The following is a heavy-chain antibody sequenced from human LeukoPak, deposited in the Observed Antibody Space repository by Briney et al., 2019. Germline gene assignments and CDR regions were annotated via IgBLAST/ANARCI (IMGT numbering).Heavy chain of an antibody. CDR2: ISGGGATA. CDR1: GFAFRDYA. Sequence: HPGGSLRLSCAASGFAFRDYAISWVRQAPGKGLEWVSVISGGGATAHYTDSVKGRFTISRDNYKNTVSLQMNSLRAEDTAVYYCASDYYDRSGDYTFDHWGQGTQVTVSS. J-gene: IGHJ4*02. CDR3: ASDYYDRSGDYTFDH. D-gene: IGHD3-22*01. V-gene: IGHV3-23*01.